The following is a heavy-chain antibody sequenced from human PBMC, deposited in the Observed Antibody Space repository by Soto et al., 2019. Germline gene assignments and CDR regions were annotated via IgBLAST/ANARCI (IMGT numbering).Heavy chain of an antibody. Sequence: PSETLSLSCAVYGGSFSGYYWSWIRQPPGKGLEWIGEINHSGSTNYNLSLKSRVTISVDTSKNQFSLKLSSVTAADTAVYYCARDRSTGLRRPTRTAYWGQGTLVTVSS. J-gene: IGHJ4*02. CDR1: GGSFSGYY. CDR3: ARDRSTGLRRPTRTAY. CDR2: INHSGST. D-gene: IGHD4-17*01. V-gene: IGHV4-34*01.